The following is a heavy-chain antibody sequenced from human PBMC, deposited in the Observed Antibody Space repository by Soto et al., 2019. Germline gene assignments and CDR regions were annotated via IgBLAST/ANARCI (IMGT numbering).Heavy chain of an antibody. D-gene: IGHD4-4*01. J-gene: IGHJ4*02. CDR3: ARHSSLTVHHFDY. CDR1: GYSFTSYW. CDR2: IDPSDSYT. V-gene: IGHV5-10-1*01. Sequence: GESLKISCEGSGYSFTSYWISWVRQMPGKGLEWMGRIDPSDSYTNYSPSFQGHVTISADKSISTAYLQWSSLKASDTAMYYCARHSSLTVHHFDYWGQGTLVTVSS.